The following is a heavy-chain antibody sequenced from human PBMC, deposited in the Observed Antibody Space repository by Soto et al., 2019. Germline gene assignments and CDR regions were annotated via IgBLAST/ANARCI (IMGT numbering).Heavy chain of an antibody. CDR2: ISGSGGST. CDR1: GFTFSSYA. V-gene: IGHV3-23*01. CDR3: AKEGEHSSGWANFDY. Sequence: EVQLLESGGGLVQPGGSLRLSCAASGFTFSSYAMRWVRQAPAKGLEWVSAISGSGGSTYYADSVKGRFTISRENSKNTLYLQMNSLRAEDTAVYYCAKEGEHSSGWANFDYWGQGTLVTASS. J-gene: IGHJ4*02. D-gene: IGHD6-19*01.